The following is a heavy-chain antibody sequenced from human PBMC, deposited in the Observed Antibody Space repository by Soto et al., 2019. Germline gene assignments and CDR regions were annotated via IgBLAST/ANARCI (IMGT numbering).Heavy chain of an antibody. V-gene: IGHV5-51*01. CDR2: IYPGDSDT. Sequence: VASLTISCKVSGYSFTSYWIGLVRQMPGKGLEWMGIIYPGDSDTRYSPSFQGQVTISADKSISTAYLQWSSLKASDTAMYYCARQRGGSSEGFDYWGQGTLVTVSS. J-gene: IGHJ4*02. CDR3: ARQRGGSSEGFDY. D-gene: IGHD2-15*01. CDR1: GYSFTSYW.